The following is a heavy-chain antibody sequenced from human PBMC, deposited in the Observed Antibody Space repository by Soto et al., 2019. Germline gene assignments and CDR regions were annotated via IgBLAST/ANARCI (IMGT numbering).Heavy chain of an antibody. CDR2: IYYSGST. Sequence: SETLSLTCTVSGGSINSGDYYWSWIRQPPGKGLEWIGYIYYSGSTYYNPSLKSRINISVDTSKNQFSLKLSSVTAADTAVYYCSRDWYYSDSTGYYHDVFDIWGQGTMVTVS. CDR3: SRDWYYSDSTGYYHDVFDI. CDR1: GGSINSGDYY. V-gene: IGHV4-30-4*01. J-gene: IGHJ3*02. D-gene: IGHD3-22*01.